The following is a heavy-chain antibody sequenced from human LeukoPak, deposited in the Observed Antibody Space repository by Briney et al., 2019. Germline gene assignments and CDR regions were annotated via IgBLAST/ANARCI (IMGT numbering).Heavy chain of an antibody. V-gene: IGHV3-73*01. CDR3: ARGGRGYCSGGSCYGFAFDI. D-gene: IGHD2-15*01. Sequence: GGSLRLSCAASGFTFSGSAMHWVRQASGKGLEWVGRIRSKSNNYATAYAASVKGRFTISRDNSKNTLCLQMNSLRAEDTAVYYCARGGRGYCSGGSCYGFAFDIWGQGTMVTVSS. CDR2: IRSKSNNYAT. J-gene: IGHJ3*02. CDR1: GFTFSGSA.